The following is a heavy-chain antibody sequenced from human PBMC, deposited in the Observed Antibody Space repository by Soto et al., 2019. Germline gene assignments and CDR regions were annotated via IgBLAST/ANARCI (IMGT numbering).Heavy chain of an antibody. CDR1: GYTFPSYA. J-gene: IGHJ5*02. V-gene: IGHV1-3*01. Sequence: GASVKVSCKASGYTFPSYAMHWVRQAPGQRLEWMGWINAGNGKKKNSQKFQGRVTITRDTSASTAYLELSSLRFEDTAVCYCASCIAAAGIWFDPWGQGTLVTVSS. CDR3: ASCIAAAGIWFDP. CDR2: INAGNGKK. D-gene: IGHD6-13*01.